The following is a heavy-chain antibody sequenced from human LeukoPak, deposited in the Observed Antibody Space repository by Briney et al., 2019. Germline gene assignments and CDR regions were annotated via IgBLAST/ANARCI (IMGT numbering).Heavy chain of an antibody. CDR2: ISGSGGST. V-gene: IGHV3-23*01. J-gene: IGHJ4*02. D-gene: IGHD3-10*01. CDR3: AKGSSFRYYFDY. Sequence: PGGSLRLSCAASGFTFSDFYMSWLRQTPGKGLEWVSAISGSGGSTYYADSVKGRFTISRDNSKNTLYLQMNSLRAEDTAVYYCAKGSSFRYYFDYWGQGTLVTVSS. CDR1: GFTFSDFY.